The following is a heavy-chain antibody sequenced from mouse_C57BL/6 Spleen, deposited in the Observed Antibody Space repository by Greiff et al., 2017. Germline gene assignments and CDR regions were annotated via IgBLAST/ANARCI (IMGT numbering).Heavy chain of an antibody. V-gene: IGHV1-81*01. CDR2: IYSSSGNT. D-gene: IGHD3-1*01. J-gene: IGHJ4*01. CDR1: GYTFTSYG. Sequence: VQLQQSGAGLARPGASMKLSCTASGYTFTSYGISWVKQSPGQGLEWIGYIYSSSGNTYYNEKFKGKATLTADKSSSTAYMELRSVTSEDYAVYFCARVGSNYAMDYWGQGTSVTVAS. CDR3: ARVGSNYAMDY.